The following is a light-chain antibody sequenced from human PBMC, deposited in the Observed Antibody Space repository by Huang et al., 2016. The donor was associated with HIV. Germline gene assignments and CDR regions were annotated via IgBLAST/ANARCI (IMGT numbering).Light chain of an antibody. V-gene: IGKV3-11*01. CDR3: QQRGDWPIT. Sequence: ELLLTQSPATLSLSPGDGATLSCKASQSVSNYLAWYQQRAGQAPRLLIFDASNRANGSPARFRGRGSGTDFTLTISSLEPSDFAVYYCQQRGDWPITFGQGTRLEVK. J-gene: IGKJ5*01. CDR2: DAS. CDR1: QSVSNY.